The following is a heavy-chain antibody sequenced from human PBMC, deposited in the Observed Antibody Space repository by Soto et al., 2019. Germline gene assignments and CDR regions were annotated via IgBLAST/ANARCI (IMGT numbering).Heavy chain of an antibody. CDR2: IYYSGST. CDR3: ARVPEDYYYYMDV. CDR1: GGSISSGGYY. Sequence: ASETLSLTCTVSGGSISSGGYYWSWIRQHPGKGLEWIGYIYYSGSTYYNPSLKSRVTISVDTSKNQFSLKLSSVTAADTAVYYCARVPEDYYYYMDVWGKGTKVTVSS. J-gene: IGHJ6*03. V-gene: IGHV4-31*03. D-gene: IGHD2-2*01.